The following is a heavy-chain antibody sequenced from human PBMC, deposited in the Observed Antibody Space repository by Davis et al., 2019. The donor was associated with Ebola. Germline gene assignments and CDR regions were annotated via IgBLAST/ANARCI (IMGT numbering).Heavy chain of an antibody. J-gene: IGHJ6*02. CDR3: ARGFVVIPAATGGMDV. Sequence: MPSETLSLTCGVSGGSFSGYFWTWIRQAPGKGLEWIGEIDHSGTTNYNPSLKSRVTISVDTSKNQFSLKLSSVTAADTAVYYCARGFVVIPAATGGMDVWGQGTTVTVSS. CDR1: GGSFSGYF. D-gene: IGHD2-2*01. CDR2: IDHSGTT. V-gene: IGHV4-34*01.